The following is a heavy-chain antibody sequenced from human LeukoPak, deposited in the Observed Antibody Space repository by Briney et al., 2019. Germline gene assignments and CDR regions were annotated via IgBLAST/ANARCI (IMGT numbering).Heavy chain of an antibody. D-gene: IGHD6-6*01. Sequence: PGGSLRLSCAASGFTFSSYWMSWVRQAPGKGLEWVANIKQGGSEKYYADSVKGRFTISRDNSKNTLYLQMNSLRAEDTAVYYCARDRGLYSSSYYFDYWGQGTLVTVSS. V-gene: IGHV3-7*01. CDR1: GFTFSSYW. CDR2: IKQGGSEK. CDR3: ARDRGLYSSSYYFDY. J-gene: IGHJ4*02.